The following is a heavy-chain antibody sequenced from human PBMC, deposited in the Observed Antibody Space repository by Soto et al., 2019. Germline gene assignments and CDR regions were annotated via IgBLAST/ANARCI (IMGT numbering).Heavy chain of an antibody. CDR2: IYSSGKT. Sequence: PSETLSLTCTVSGGSLNNYNWNWIRQSAGTGLEWIGRIYSSGKTYYNPSLKSRVTLSLDMLNNQISLKVTSVTAADTAMYYCARGRKYQMFGDDALDFWGLGTMVSVSS. CDR1: GGSLNNYN. V-gene: IGHV4-4*07. D-gene: IGHD2-2*01. J-gene: IGHJ3*01. CDR3: ARGRKYQMFGDDALDF.